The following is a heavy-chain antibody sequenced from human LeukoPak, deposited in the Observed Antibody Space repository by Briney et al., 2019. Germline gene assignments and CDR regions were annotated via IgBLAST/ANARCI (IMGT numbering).Heavy chain of an antibody. Sequence: GGSLRLSCTASGFSFSDYYMDWVRQAPGQGLEWVVRIRKKVNSYNTEYVASVRGRFTTSTDDSKTSLYLRMNSPKAEDTAVYYCVRHLGAVDAFDIWGQGTMVTVSS. V-gene: IGHV3-72*01. D-gene: IGHD3-16*01. CDR1: GFSFSDYY. CDR3: VRHLGAVDAFDI. CDR2: IRKKVNSYNT. J-gene: IGHJ3*02.